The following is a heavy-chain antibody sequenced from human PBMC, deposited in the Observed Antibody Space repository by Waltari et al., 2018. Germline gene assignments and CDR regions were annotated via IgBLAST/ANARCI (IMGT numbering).Heavy chain of an antibody. CDR2: VTGSGGTT. J-gene: IGHJ4*02. D-gene: IGHD3-3*01. CDR1: GFTSTGYA. Sequence: EVQLLESGGGLVQPGGSLRLSCAASGFTSTGYAMTWVRQAPGKGLEWVSSVTGSGGTTYYADSVKGRFTISRDNAKNTLYLQMNSLRAEDTAVYYYARSLEFNPHWGQGTLVTVSS. CDR3: ARSLEFNPH. V-gene: IGHV3-23*01.